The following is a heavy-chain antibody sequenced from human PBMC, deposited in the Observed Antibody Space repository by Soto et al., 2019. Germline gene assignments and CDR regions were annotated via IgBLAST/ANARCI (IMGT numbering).Heavy chain of an antibody. J-gene: IGHJ4*02. Sequence: GASVKVSCKASGGTFGSYTISWVRQAPGQGLEWMGGIIPIFGTANYAQKFQGRVTITADESTSTAYMELSSLRSEDTAVYYCARYPDLGMSSGYYPDWGQGTLVTVSS. CDR1: GGTFGSYT. CDR3: ARYPDLGMSSGYYPD. CDR2: IIPIFGTA. V-gene: IGHV1-69*13. D-gene: IGHD3-22*01.